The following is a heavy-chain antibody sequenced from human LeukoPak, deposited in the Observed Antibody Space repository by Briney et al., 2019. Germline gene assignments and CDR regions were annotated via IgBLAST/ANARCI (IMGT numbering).Heavy chain of an antibody. CDR2: ISGSGDLT. V-gene: IGHV3-23*01. CDR3: AKDRPNYYGNNGHYYRRDGDS. Sequence: GGSLRLSCAASGFTFSIYAMSWVRQAPGKGLEWVSSISGSGDLTYYAGSVKGRFTISRDNSKNTLYLQMNSLSAEDTAIYYCAKDRPNYYGNNGHYYRRDGDSWGQGTLVTVSS. J-gene: IGHJ5*01. D-gene: IGHD3-22*01. CDR1: GFTFSIYA.